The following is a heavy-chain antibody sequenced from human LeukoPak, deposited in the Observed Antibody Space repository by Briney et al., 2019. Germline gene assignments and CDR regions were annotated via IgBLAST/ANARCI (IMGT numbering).Heavy chain of an antibody. CDR2: IYYSGRT. Sequence: SETLSLTCTVSGGSISIYYWSWIRQPPGKGLEWIGYIYYSGRTNYNPSLKSRVTIAVDTSKNQFSLKLSSVAAADTAVYYCASTSHYDSSGYPTSGYCYMDVWGKGTTVTISS. D-gene: IGHD3-22*01. J-gene: IGHJ6*03. CDR1: GGSISIYY. CDR3: ASTSHYDSSGYPTSGYCYMDV. V-gene: IGHV4-59*01.